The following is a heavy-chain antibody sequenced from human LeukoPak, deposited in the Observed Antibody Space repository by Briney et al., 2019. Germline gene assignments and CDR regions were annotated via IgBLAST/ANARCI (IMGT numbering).Heavy chain of an antibody. D-gene: IGHD4-17*01. CDR2: ISYDGSNK. V-gene: IGHV3-30-3*01. CDR3: AVTTVTNFDY. J-gene: IGHJ4*02. CDR1: GFSFKNYA. Sequence: GSLRLSCAASGFSFKNYAMSWVRQAPGKGLEWVAVISYDGSNKYYADSVKGRFTISRDNSKNTLYLQMNSLRAEDTAVYYCAVTTVTNFDYWGQGTLVTVSS.